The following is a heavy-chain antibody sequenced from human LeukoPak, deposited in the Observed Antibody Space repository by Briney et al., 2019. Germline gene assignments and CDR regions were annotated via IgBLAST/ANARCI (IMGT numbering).Heavy chain of an antibody. CDR1: GFTFSSYW. V-gene: IGHV3-23*01. Sequence: GGSLRLSCAASGFTFSSYWMSWVRQAPGKGLEWVSAISGSGGSTYYADSVKGRFTISRDNSKNTLYLQMNSLRAEDTAVYYCAKDQDFWSGYYTNWGQGTLVTVSS. CDR2: ISGSGGST. J-gene: IGHJ4*02. D-gene: IGHD3-3*01. CDR3: AKDQDFWSGYYTN.